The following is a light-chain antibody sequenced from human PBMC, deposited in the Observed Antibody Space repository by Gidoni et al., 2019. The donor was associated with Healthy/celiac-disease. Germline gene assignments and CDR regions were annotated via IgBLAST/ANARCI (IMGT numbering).Light chain of an antibody. CDR1: QSVSSY. CDR3: QQRSNWPT. J-gene: IGKJ1*01. Sequence: EIVLTQPPASLSLSPGERATLSCRASQSVSSYLAWYQQKPDQAPRLLIYAASNGATGIPARFSGSGSGTDFTLTISSLAPEDFAVYCCQQRSNWPTFGQGTKVEIK. V-gene: IGKV3-11*01. CDR2: AAS.